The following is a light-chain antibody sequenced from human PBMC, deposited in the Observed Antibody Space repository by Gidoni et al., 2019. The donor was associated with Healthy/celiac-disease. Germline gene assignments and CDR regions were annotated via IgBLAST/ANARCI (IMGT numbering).Light chain of an antibody. CDR1: ISDVGGYNY. CDR3: SSYTSSIS. Sequence: QSALTLPASVSVSPGQSITISCTGTISDVGGYNYVSWYQQHPGKAPKIMIYDVSNRPSGVSNRFSGSKSGNTASLTISGLQDEDEADYYCSSYTSSISFGTGTKVTV. J-gene: IGLJ1*01. CDR2: DVS. V-gene: IGLV2-14*01.